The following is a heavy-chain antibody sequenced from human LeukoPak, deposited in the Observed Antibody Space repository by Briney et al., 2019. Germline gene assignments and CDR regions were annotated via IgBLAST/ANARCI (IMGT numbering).Heavy chain of an antibody. CDR3: ARDDCSSTSCYIAY. J-gene: IGHJ4*02. D-gene: IGHD2-2*01. V-gene: IGHV4-30-4*08. CDR2: IYYSGST. Sequence: PSQTLSLTCTVSGGSISSGDYYWSWIRQPPGKGLEWIGFIYYSGSTYYNPSLKSRVTISIDTSKNQFSLKLSSVTAADTAVYYCARDDCSSTSCYIAYWGQGTLVTVSS. CDR1: GGSISSGDYY.